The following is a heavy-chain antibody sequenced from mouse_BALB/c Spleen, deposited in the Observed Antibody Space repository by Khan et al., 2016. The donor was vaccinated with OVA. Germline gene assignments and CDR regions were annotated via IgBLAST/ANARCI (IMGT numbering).Heavy chain of an antibody. D-gene: IGHD2-4*01. CDR2: ISSGGNT. J-gene: IGHJ3*01. V-gene: IGHV5-6-5*01. Sequence: EVELVESGGGLVQPGGSLKLSCEGSGFTFSNYAMSWVRQTPEKRLEWVASISSGGNTYYSDSVKGRFTISRDNARNILYLQMSSLRSEDTAMYYCASDYWFTYWGQGTLVTVSA. CDR1: GFTFSNYA. CDR3: ASDYWFTY.